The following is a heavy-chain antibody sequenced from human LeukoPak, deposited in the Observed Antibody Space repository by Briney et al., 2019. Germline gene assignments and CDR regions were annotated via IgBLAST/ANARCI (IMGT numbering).Heavy chain of an antibody. D-gene: IGHD3-3*01. V-gene: IGHV4-59*01. J-gene: IGHJ6*02. CDR2: IYYSGST. CDR3: ARGDYDFWSGYSHCYYGMDV. Sequence: ASETLSLTCTVSGGSISGYYWSWIRQPPGKGLEWIGYIYYSGSTNYNPSLKSRVTISVDTSKNQFSLKLSSVTAADTAVYYCARGDYDFWSGYSHCYYGMDVWGQGTTVTVSS. CDR1: GGSISGYY.